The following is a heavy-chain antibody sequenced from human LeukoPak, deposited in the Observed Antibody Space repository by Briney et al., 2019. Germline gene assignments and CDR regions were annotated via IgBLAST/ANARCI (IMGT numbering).Heavy chain of an antibody. CDR2: INPNSGGT. CDR1: GYTFTGYY. V-gene: IGHV1-2*02. Sequence: ASVKVSCKASGYTFTGYYMHWVRQAPGQGLEWMGWINPNSGGTNYAQEFQGRVTMTRDTSISTAYMELSRLRSDDTAVYYCARGLGLSYYYYYYMDVWGKGTTVTVSS. J-gene: IGHJ6*03. CDR3: ARGLGLSYYYYYYMDV. D-gene: IGHD7-27*01.